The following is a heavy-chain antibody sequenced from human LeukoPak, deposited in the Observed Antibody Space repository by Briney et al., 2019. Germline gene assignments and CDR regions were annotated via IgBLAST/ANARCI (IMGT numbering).Heavy chain of an antibody. J-gene: IGHJ4*02. Sequence: PGGSLRLSCAASGFTSTSSSMHWVRQAPGKGLEWVAVISYDIYSKYYADSVRGRFTISRDNSENTLYLQMNSLRGEDTAVYYCARDAWSVRSYFDYWGQGTLVTVSS. CDR1: GFTSTSSS. D-gene: IGHD2-8*01. V-gene: IGHV3-30*04. CDR3: ARDAWSVRSYFDY. CDR2: ISYDIYSK.